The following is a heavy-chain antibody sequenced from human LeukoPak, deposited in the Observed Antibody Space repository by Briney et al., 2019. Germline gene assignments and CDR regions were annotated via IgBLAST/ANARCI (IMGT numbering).Heavy chain of an antibody. V-gene: IGHV4-61*02. CDR2: VYTGGST. Sequence: SQTLSLTCTVSGASISSGNDYWSWIRQPAGKGLEWIGRVYTGGSTNYNPSLKSRVTLSVDTSKNQFSLRLSSVTAADTAVYYCARSSRSWSTFDNWGQGTLVTVSS. J-gene: IGHJ4*02. CDR1: GASISSGNDY. CDR3: ARSSRSWSTFDN. D-gene: IGHD2-2*01.